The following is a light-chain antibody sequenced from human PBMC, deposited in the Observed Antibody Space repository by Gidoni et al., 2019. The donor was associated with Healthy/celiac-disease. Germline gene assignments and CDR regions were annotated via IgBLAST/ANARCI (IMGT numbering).Light chain of an antibody. CDR3: QQYNNWPPYT. J-gene: IGKJ2*01. Sequence: ELVMTQSPATLSVSPGERATLSCRASQSVSSNLAWYQQKPGQAPRLLIYGASTRATGIPARFRCSGSVTEGTLTSSSLQSEDVAVYYCQQYNNWPPYTFGQGTKLEIK. CDR1: QSVSSN. CDR2: GAS. V-gene: IGKV3-15*01.